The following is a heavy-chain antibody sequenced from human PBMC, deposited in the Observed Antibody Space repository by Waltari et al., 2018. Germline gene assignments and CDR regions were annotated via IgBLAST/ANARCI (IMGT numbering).Heavy chain of an antibody. Sequence: QVQLQESGPGLVKPSETLSLTCAVSGYSISSGYYWGWIRQPPGKGLGWIGSIYHSGSTYYNPSLKSRVTISVDTSKNQFSLKLSSVTAADTAVYYCARSGTGTTRPFDYWGQGTLVTVSS. V-gene: IGHV4-38-2*01. CDR3: ARSGTGTTRPFDY. J-gene: IGHJ4*02. CDR1: GYSISSGYY. D-gene: IGHD1-7*01. CDR2: IYHSGST.